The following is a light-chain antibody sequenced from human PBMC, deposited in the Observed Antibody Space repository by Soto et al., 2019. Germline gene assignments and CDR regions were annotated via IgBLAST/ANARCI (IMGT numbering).Light chain of an antibody. V-gene: IGKV1-33*01. J-gene: IGKJ3*01. CDR2: GAS. Sequence: DIQMTQSPSSLSASVGDRVTVTCQASQDIRKYLSWYQQKPGRAPKLLIYGASNLETGVPSRFSGRGYGTDFTFTISSRQPEDIATYYCQHYDHLPPFTFGPGTKVAIK. CDR3: QHYDHLPPFT. CDR1: QDIRKY.